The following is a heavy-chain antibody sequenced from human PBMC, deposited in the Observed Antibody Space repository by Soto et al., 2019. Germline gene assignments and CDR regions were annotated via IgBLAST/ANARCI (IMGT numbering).Heavy chain of an antibody. CDR1: GFSFTSAW. D-gene: IGHD6-19*01. CDR3: ATEEGGWADDAFDI. CDR2: IERKTDGGTT. J-gene: IGHJ3*02. Sequence: VQLVESGGGLVKPGESLRISCAASGFSFTSAWMNWVRQAPGKGREWVGRIERKTDGGTTGYAAPLKGRFTISRDDSKNMVNLQMNSLKTEDTAVYFCATEEGGWADDAFDIWGQGTMVTVSS. V-gene: IGHV3-15*04.